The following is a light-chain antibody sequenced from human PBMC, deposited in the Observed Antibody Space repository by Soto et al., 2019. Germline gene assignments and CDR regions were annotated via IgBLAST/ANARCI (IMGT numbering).Light chain of an antibody. CDR3: LRYNAFSQT. CDR1: QSMNDW. V-gene: IGKV1-5*01. J-gene: IGKJ1*01. CDR2: DAS. Sequence: DIQMTQSPSTLSASVGDRVTITCRASQSMNDWLAWYQQKPGKAPKVLIYDASSLQSGVPSRFSGSGSGTEFTLTIGSQQPDDVATYYCLRYNAFSQTFGQGTKVEI.